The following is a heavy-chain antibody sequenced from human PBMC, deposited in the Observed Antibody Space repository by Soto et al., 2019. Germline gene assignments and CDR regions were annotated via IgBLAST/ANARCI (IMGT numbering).Heavy chain of an antibody. CDR3: ARDKGGVVFDY. V-gene: IGHV1-3*01. Sequence: ASVKVSCXASGYTFTYYAMHWVRQAPGQRLEWMGWINAGNGKTEYSQKFQGRFTITRNTSANTAYMDLSSLRSEDTAVYYCARDKGGVVFDYWGLGTLVTVSS. CDR1: GYTFTYYA. CDR2: INAGNGKT. D-gene: IGHD2-8*01. J-gene: IGHJ4*02.